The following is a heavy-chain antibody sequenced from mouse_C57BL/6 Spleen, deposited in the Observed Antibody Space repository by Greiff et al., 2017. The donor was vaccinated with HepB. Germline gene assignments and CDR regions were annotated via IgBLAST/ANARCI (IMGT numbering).Heavy chain of an antibody. D-gene: IGHD1-1*01. CDR1: GYTFTSYW. CDR2: IDPSDSYT. J-gene: IGHJ2*01. Sequence: QVQLKQSGAELVMPGASVKLSCKASGYTFTSYWMHWVKQRPGQGLEWIGEIDPSDSYTNYNQKFKGKSTLTVDKSSSTAYMQLSSLTSEDSAVYYCARSRHTVDFDYWGQGTTLTVSS. CDR3: ARSRHTVDFDY. V-gene: IGHV1-69*01.